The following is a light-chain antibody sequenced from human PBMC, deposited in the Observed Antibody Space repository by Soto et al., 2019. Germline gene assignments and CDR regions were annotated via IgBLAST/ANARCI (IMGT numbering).Light chain of an antibody. CDR1: QSVSSN. CDR2: GAS. CDR3: QQYNNWPRT. J-gene: IGKJ1*01. V-gene: IGKV3-15*01. Sequence: EIVMRESPATLSVSPGERATLSCRASQSVSSNLAWYQQKPGQAPRLLIYGASTRATGIPARFSGSGSGTEFTLTISSLQSEDFAVYYCQQYNNWPRTFGQGTMVDI.